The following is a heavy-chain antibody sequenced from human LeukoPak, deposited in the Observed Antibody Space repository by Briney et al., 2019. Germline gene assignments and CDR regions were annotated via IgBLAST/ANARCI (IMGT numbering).Heavy chain of an antibody. V-gene: IGHV3-53*01. Sequence: GGSLRLSCAASGFTVSSNHMSWVRQAPGMGLEWVSVIYSGDSTYYADSVKGRFTISRDISKNTVSLQMNSLRVEDTAVYYCARDITYSGYGLRPYGMDVWGQGTTVTVSS. D-gene: IGHD5-12*01. CDR3: ARDITYSGYGLRPYGMDV. CDR2: IYSGDST. J-gene: IGHJ6*02. CDR1: GFTVSSNH.